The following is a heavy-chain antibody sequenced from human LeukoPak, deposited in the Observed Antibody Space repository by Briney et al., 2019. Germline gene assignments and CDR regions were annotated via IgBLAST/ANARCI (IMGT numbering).Heavy chain of an antibody. D-gene: IGHD5-18*01. CDR3: VRRDWIQDYFDC. CDR2: IYPGDSDT. J-gene: IGHJ4*02. CDR1: GYSFTSYW. V-gene: IGHV5-51*01. Sequence: GESLKISWKGSGYSFTSYWIAWVRQLPGKGLEWMGIIYPGDSDTSYSPSFQGQVTISADKSITTAYLQWRSLKASDTAMYYCVRRDWIQDYFDCWGQGTLVTVSS.